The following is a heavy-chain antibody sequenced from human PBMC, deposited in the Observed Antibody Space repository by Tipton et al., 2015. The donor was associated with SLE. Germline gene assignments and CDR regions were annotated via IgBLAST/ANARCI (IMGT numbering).Heavy chain of an antibody. CDR2: IHSRGST. J-gene: IGHJ4*02. D-gene: IGHD2-2*01. CDR1: GVSVSSGGYY. V-gene: IGHV4-31*03. CDR3: ATSPLTL. Sequence: TLSLTCTVSGVSVSSGGYYWNWIRQHPGKGLEWIGCIHSRGSTYYTPSLKSRLTMSVDTSNNQFSLQLSSVTAADTAVYYCATSPLTLWGQGTLVTVSS.